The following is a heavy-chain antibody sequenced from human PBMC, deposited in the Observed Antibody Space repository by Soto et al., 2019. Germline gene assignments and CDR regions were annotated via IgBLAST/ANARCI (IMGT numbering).Heavy chain of an antibody. CDR3: GAVVNLGAFDI. CDR1: GFTFSSYA. CDR2: ISGSGGST. V-gene: IGHV3-23*01. D-gene: IGHD2-15*01. J-gene: IGHJ3*02. Sequence: GGSLRLSCAASGFTFSSYAMSWVRQAPGKGLEWVSGISGSGGSTSYADSVKGRFTISRDNSKNTLYLQMNGLRAEDTAVYYCGAVVNLGAFDIWGQGTMVTVSS.